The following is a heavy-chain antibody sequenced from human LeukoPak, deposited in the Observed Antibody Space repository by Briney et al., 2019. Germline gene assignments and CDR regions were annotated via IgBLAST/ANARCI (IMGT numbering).Heavy chain of an antibody. CDR2: IYYSGST. CDR3: ARMTYDLLPS. J-gene: IGHJ4*02. CDR1: GCSISSYY. D-gene: IGHD5-12*01. V-gene: IGHV4-59*01. Sequence: SETLSLTCTVSGCSISSYYWSWIRQPPGKGLEWIWYIYYSGSTTYNPSLKSRVTISVDTSKNQFSLKLSSVTAADTAVYYCARMTYDLLPSWGQGTLVTVSS.